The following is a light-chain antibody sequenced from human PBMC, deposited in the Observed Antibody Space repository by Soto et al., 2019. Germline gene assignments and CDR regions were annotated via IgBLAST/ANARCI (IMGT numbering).Light chain of an antibody. CDR3: QQYNNWPFS. Sequence: EIVMRKFPASLPVFPGERVTLSCRAGQGVTTNFAWYQQKSGQSPRLLIYDVSTRATGVPARFSGTGSETDFTLTISGLQSEDSAVYFCQQYNNWPFSFGQGTRLEI. J-gene: IGKJ5*01. CDR1: QGVTTN. V-gene: IGKV3-15*01. CDR2: DVS.